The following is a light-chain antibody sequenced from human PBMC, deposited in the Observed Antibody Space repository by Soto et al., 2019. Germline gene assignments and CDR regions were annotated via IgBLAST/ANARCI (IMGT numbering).Light chain of an antibody. V-gene: IGLV2-14*01. Sequence: QSALTQAASVSGSPGQSISISCTGTSSDVGGYNHVSWHQQHPGKAPKLIIYDVYNRPSGVSDRFSGSKSGNTASLTISGLQADDEADYYCRSYTSSNTWVFGGGTKLTVL. CDR3: RSYTSSNTWV. CDR1: SSDVGGYNH. CDR2: DVY. J-gene: IGLJ3*02.